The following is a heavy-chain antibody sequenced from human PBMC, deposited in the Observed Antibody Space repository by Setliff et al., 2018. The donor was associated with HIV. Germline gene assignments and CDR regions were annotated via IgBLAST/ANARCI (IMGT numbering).Heavy chain of an antibody. V-gene: IGHV1-8*01. CDR3: ASSWSRVPYYGMDV. Sequence: APVKVSCKASGSTFSTYDINWVRQAPGQGPEWMGWMNPNSGNTGYAPKLQGRVTMTRNTSISTAYMELSSLRSDDTAVYYCASSWSRVPYYGMDVWGQGTTVTVSS. CDR2: MNPNSGNT. J-gene: IGHJ6*02. D-gene: IGHD6-13*01. CDR1: GSTFSTYD.